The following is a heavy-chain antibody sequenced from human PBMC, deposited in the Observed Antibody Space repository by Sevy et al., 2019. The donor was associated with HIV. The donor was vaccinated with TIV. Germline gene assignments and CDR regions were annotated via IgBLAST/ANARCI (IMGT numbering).Heavy chain of an antibody. D-gene: IGHD6-6*01. CDR3: ARDQAESSSTGGLDS. J-gene: IGHJ4*02. CDR2: IYNSGST. V-gene: IGHV4-61*01. CDR1: GASVSSGSFF. Sequence: SDTLSLTCSVSGASVSSGSFFWTWIRQAPGKGLEWIGYIYNSGSTNYNPSLKSRVTFSVDTSKNQFSLKLRSVTAADTAVYYCARDQAESSSTGGLDSWGPGALVTV.